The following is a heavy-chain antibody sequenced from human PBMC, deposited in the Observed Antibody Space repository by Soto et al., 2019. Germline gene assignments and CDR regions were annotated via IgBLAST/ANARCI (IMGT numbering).Heavy chain of an antibody. J-gene: IGHJ4*02. V-gene: IGHV3-33*01. CDR1: GFTFSSYG. Sequence: PGGSLRLSCAASGFTFSSYGMHWVRQAPGKGLEWVAVIWYDGSNKYYVDSVKGRFTISRDNSKNTLYLQMNSLRAEDTAVYYCARDRGFTCYDYWGQGTVVTVSS. CDR2: IWYDGSNK. CDR3: ARDRGFTCYDY. D-gene: IGHD2-15*01.